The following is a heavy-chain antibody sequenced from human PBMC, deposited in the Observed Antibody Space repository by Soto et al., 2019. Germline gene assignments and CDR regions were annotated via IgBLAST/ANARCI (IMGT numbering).Heavy chain of an antibody. CDR2: INDGGGNT. V-gene: IGHV3-23*01. D-gene: IGHD2-15*01. Sequence: PGGSLRLSCVASGFTFSSSAMSWVRQAPGNGLEWISAINDGGGNTYYADSVKGRFTISRDNSKNTLYLQMNSLRAEDTAVYYCAKQIGYCSVGTCYFDYWGQGTQVTVSS. CDR1: GFTFSSSA. J-gene: IGHJ4*02. CDR3: AKQIGYCSVGTCYFDY.